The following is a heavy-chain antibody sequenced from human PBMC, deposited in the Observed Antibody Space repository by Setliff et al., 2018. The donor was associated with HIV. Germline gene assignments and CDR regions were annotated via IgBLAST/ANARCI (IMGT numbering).Heavy chain of an antibody. CDR1: GYSFTSYW. CDR3: ARLGGDVVVVAATGCYYMDV. Sequence: PGESLKISCKGSGYSFTSYWIGWVRQMPGKGLEWMRIIYPGDSDTRYSPSFQGQVTISADKSISTAYLQWSSLKASDTAMYYCARLGGDVVVVAATGCYYMDVWGKGTTVTVSS. CDR2: IYPGDSDT. J-gene: IGHJ6*03. D-gene: IGHD2-15*01. V-gene: IGHV5-51*01.